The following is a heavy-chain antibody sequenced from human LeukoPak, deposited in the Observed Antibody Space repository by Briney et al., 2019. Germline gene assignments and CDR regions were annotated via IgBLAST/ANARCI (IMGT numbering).Heavy chain of an antibody. J-gene: IGHJ2*01. CDR1: GFTFDDYA. D-gene: IGHD1-26*01. Sequence: GGSLRLSCAASGFTFDDYAMHWVRQTPGKGLEWVSGITRNSATIVYADSVKGRFTISRDNAGNSLYLQMNSLRPEDTALYYCVKDLNVEGATGFFDLWGRGTLVTVSS. V-gene: IGHV3-9*01. CDR3: VKDLNVEGATGFFDL. CDR2: ITRNSATI.